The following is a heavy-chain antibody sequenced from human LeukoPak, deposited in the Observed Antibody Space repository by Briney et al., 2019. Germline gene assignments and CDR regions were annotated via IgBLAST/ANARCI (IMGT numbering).Heavy chain of an antibody. J-gene: IGHJ5*02. Sequence: GGSLRLSCAASGFSFRSYWMSWVRQAPGKGLEWVASIKLDGSEKNYVDSVKGRFTISRDNAKNSLYLQMNSLRAKDTAVYYCARGGWSFDPWGQGTLVTVSS. CDR1: GFSFRSYW. CDR2: IKLDGSEK. V-gene: IGHV3-7*01. CDR3: ARGGWSFDP.